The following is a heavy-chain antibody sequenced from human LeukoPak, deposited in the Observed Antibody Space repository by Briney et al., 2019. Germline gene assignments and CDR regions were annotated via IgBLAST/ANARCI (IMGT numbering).Heavy chain of an antibody. J-gene: IGHJ6*02. CDR3: ARGSSGYYYYYYGMDV. CDR2: IYPGDSDT. D-gene: IGHD3-22*01. CDR1: GYSFTSYW. Sequence: KIGESLKISCKGSGYSFTSYWIGWVRQMPGKGLEWMGIIYPGDSDTRYSPSFQGQVTISADKSISTAYLQWSSLKASDTAMYYCARGSSGYYYYYYGMDVWGQGTTVTVSS. V-gene: IGHV5-51*01.